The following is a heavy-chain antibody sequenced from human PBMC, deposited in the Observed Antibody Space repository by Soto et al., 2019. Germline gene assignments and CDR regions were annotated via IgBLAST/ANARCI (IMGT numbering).Heavy chain of an antibody. CDR3: ARDRDFDI. CDR2: IYYSGST. V-gene: IGHV4-59*01. D-gene: IGHD3-10*01. CDR1: GGSISSYY. J-gene: IGHJ3*02. Sequence: SETLSLTCPVSGGSISSYYWSWIRQPPGKGLEWIGYIYYSGSTNYNPSLKSRVTISVDTSKNQFSLKLSSVTAADTAVYYCARDRDFDIWGQGTTVTVSS.